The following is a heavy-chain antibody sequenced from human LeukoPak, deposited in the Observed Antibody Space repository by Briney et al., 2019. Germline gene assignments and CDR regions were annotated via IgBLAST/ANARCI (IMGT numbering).Heavy chain of an antibody. CDR2: IKQDGSEK. J-gene: IGHJ4*02. CDR3: ARRGLLWFGELLSGRNYFDY. D-gene: IGHD3-10*01. Sequence: GGSLRLSCAASGFTFSSYWMSWVRQAPGKGLEWVANIKQDGSEKYYVDSVKGRFTISRDNAKNSLYLQMNSLRAEDTAVYYCARRGLLWFGELLSGRNYFDYWGQGTLVTVSS. V-gene: IGHV3-7*01. CDR1: GFTFSSYW.